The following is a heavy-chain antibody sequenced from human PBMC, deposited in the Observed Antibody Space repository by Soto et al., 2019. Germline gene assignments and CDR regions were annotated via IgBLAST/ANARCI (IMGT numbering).Heavy chain of an antibody. CDR3: ARSPPRLYGSGSYYNAYYFDY. J-gene: IGHJ4*02. V-gene: IGHV4-34*01. Sequence: PSETLSLTCAVYGGSFSGYYWSWIRQPPGKGLEWIGEINHSGSTNYNPSLKSRVTISVDTSKNQFSLKLSSVTAADTAVYYCARSPPRLYGSGSYYNAYYFDYWGQGTLVTVPS. CDR2: INHSGST. CDR1: GGSFSGYY. D-gene: IGHD3-10*01.